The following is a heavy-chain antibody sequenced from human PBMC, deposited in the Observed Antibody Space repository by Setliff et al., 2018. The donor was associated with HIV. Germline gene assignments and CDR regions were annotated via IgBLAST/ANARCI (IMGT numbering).Heavy chain of an antibody. CDR3: ARDRAYFGWLTSPRHFDH. Sequence: GGSLRLSCAASGFAFGDFAMHWVRQAPGKGLEWVSGINWNGGNTGYADSVKGRFTIARDNAKKSLYLQMSNLTAEDTALYYCARDRAYFGWLTSPRHFDHWGQGTLVTVSS. D-gene: IGHD3-9*01. V-gene: IGHV3-20*04. J-gene: IGHJ4*02. CDR1: GFAFGDFA. CDR2: INWNGGNT.